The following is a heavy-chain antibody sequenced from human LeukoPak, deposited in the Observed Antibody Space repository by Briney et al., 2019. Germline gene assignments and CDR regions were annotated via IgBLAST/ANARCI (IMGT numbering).Heavy chain of an antibody. V-gene: IGHV4-34*01. CDR2: INHSGST. CDR1: GGSFSGYY. J-gene: IGHJ4*02. Sequence: SETLSLTCAVYGGSFSGYYWSWIRQPPRKGLEWIGEINHSGSTNYNPSLKSRVTISVDTSKNQFSLKLSSVTAADTAVYYCARGFWIAAAGPSPFDYWGQGTLVTVSS. D-gene: IGHD6-13*01. CDR3: ARGFWIAAAGPSPFDY.